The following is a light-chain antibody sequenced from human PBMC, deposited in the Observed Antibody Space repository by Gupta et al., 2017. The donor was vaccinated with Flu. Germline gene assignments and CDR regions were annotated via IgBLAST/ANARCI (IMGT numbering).Light chain of an antibody. V-gene: IGLV3-25*03. CDR3: QSADSTGTYVV. J-gene: IGLJ2*01. CDR2: KDT. CDR1: TLSNQY. Sequence: SYALTQPPSVSVSPGQTARIPCSGDTLSNQYSYWYQQKPGQAPVLVIYKDTERPSGVPGRFSDSSSGTTVTLTISGVQAEDEAAYYCQSADSTGTYVVFGGGTKLTVL.